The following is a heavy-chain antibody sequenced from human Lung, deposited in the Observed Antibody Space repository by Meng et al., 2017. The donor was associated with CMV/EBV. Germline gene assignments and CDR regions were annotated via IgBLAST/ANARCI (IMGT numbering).Heavy chain of an antibody. J-gene: IGHJ4*02. V-gene: IGHV2-5*01. D-gene: IGHD1-14*01. CDR3: AHSRNLNTLIY. Sequence: SGXXLVKPTQTLTLTCTFSGFSLSTSGVGVGWIRQPPGKALEWLALIYWNDDKRYSPSLKSRLTITKDTSKNQVVLTMTNMDPVDTATYYCAHSRNLNTLIYWGQGXLVTVSS. CDR1: GFSLSTSGVG. CDR2: IYWNDDK.